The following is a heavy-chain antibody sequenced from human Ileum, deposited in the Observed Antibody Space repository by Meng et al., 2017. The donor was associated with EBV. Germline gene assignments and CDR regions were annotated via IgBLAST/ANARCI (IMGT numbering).Heavy chain of an antibody. J-gene: IGHJ5*02. V-gene: IGHV2-5*02. CDR1: GFSLSTSEVG. Sequence: QLTLKESGPTLVKPTQTLSLTCTFSGFSLSTSEVGVGWIRQPPGKALEWLAVIYWDDDKRYSQSLKSRLTITKDTAKNQVVLTLTNMDPVDTATYYCALFTRSWFDPWGQGTLVTVSS. CDR3: ALFTRSWFDP. D-gene: IGHD2-2*01. CDR2: IYWDDDK.